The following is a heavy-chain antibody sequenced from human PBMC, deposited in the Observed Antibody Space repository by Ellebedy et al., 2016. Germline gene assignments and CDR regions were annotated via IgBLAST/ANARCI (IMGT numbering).Heavy chain of an antibody. Sequence: GGSLRLXXAASGFTFSSYAMHWVRQAPGKGLEWVTFISYDGSNKFYADSVKGRFTISRDNSKNTLYLQMNSLRAEDTAVYYCARSLDPGYSSSPFDYWGQGTLVTVSS. CDR3: ARSLDPGYSSSPFDY. CDR2: ISYDGSNK. J-gene: IGHJ4*02. D-gene: IGHD6-13*01. CDR1: GFTFSSYA. V-gene: IGHV3-30-3*01.